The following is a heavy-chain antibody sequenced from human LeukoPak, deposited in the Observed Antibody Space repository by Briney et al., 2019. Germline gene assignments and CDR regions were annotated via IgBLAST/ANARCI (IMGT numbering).Heavy chain of an antibody. CDR1: GFTFNTYA. V-gene: IGHV3-21*01. CDR3: ARYYYDSSGLAGAIDY. D-gene: IGHD3-22*01. CDR2: ISSSSSYI. J-gene: IGHJ4*02. Sequence: GGSLRLSREATGFTFNTYAMTWVRQAPGKGLEWVSSISSSSSYIYYADSVKGRFTISRDNAKNSLYLQMNSLRAEDTAVYYCARYYYDSSGLAGAIDYWGQGTLVTVSS.